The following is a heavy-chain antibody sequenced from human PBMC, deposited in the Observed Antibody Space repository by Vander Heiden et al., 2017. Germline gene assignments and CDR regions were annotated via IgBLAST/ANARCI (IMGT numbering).Heavy chain of an antibody. CDR3: AKGFKVVAATTYFDY. V-gene: IGHV3-23*01. Sequence: EVQLLASGGGLVQPGGSLRLSCAAPGFTFSSYAMSWVRPAPGKGREWVSAMSGRGGSTYYADSVKGRFTISRDNSKNTLYLQMNSLRAEDTAVYYCAKGFKVVAATTYFDYWGQGTLVTVSS. D-gene: IGHD2-15*01. CDR1: GFTFSSYA. J-gene: IGHJ4*02. CDR2: MSGRGGST.